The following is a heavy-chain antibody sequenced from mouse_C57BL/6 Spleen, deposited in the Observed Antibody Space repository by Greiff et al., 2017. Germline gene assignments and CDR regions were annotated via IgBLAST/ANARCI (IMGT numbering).Heavy chain of an antibody. D-gene: IGHD2-1*01. Sequence: ESGPGLVKPSQSLSLTCSVTGYSITSGYYWNWIRQFPGNKLEWMGYISYDGSNNYNPSLKNRISITRDTSKNQFFLKLNSGTTEDTATYYGARERNGNYDYWGQGTTLTVSS. CDR2: ISYDGSN. J-gene: IGHJ2*01. CDR1: GYSITSGYY. CDR3: ARERNGNYDY. V-gene: IGHV3-6*01.